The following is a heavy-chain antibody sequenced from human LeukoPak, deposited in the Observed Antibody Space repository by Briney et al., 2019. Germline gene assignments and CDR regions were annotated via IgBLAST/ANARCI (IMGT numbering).Heavy chain of an antibody. CDR3: AKESGKFDY. J-gene: IGHJ4*02. V-gene: IGHV3-43*02. CDR2: ISADGGST. CDR1: GLTFHDYA. Sequence: GGSLRLSCVASGLTFHDYAMHWVRHAPGKGLEWVSLISADGGSTFYADSVRGRFSISGDNSKNSLYLQMNSLRTEDTAMYYCAKESGKFDYWGQGTLVAVSS.